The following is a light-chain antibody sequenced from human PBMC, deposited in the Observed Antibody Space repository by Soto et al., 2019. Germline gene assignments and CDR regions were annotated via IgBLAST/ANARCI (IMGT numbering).Light chain of an antibody. J-gene: IGKJ1*01. Sequence: DIQMTQSPSSLSASVGDRVTITCRASQGISNYLAWYQQKPGKVPKLLIYGASTLQSGVPSRFGGSGSGTDYTRTISSLQPEDVSTDDCQKYNGAPRAFGQGTRVEIK. CDR3: QKYNGAPRA. CDR2: GAS. V-gene: IGKV1-27*01. CDR1: QGISNY.